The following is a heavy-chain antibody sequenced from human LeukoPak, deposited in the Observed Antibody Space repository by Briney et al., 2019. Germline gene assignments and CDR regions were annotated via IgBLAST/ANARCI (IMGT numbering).Heavy chain of an antibody. CDR2: LYSGGTT. V-gene: IGHV3-66*01. Sequence: PGGSLRLSSAASGFTVSSNYMSWVRQAPGKRLEWVSVLYSGGTTYYADSVKGRFSISRDDSKNTLYLQLNSLRAEDTAVYYCARSSGNYLIFDFWGQGTLVTVSS. CDR1: GFTVSSNY. CDR3: ARSSGNYLIFDF. J-gene: IGHJ4*02. D-gene: IGHD1-26*01.